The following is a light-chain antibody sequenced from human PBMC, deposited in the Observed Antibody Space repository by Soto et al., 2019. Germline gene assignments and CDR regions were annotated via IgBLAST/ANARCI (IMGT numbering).Light chain of an antibody. CDR2: DTS. J-gene: IGKJ1*01. CDR1: HSVGST. CDR3: QHYSNWPWT. Sequence: ETVMTQSPATLSVSPGESATLSCRASHSVGSTLAWYQQKPGQAPRLLMYDTSTRATGTPARFSGSGSGTEFTLTISSLQSDAFAVYFCQHYSNWPWTVCQGTKVEIK. V-gene: IGKV3-15*01.